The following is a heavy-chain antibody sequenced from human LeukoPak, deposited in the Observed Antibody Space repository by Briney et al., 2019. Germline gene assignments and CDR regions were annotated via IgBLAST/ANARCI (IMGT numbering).Heavy chain of an antibody. V-gene: IGHV3-30-3*01. CDR3: ARGGPVKSIYDPHWYDP. CDR1: GFTFSSYA. Sequence: GGSLRLSCAASGFTFSSYAMHWVRQAPGKGLEWVAVISYDGSNKYYADSVKGRFTISRDNAKNTLYLQMNSLRVEDTAVYFCARGGPVKSIYDPHWYDPWGQGTQVTVSS. J-gene: IGHJ5*02. D-gene: IGHD3-3*01. CDR2: ISYDGSNK.